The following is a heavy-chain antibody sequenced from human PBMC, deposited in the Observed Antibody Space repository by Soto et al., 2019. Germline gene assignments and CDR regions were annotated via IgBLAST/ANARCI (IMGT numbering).Heavy chain of an antibody. V-gene: IGHV1-69*13. CDR3: DIGYCSGGSCYNVPYYYYGMDV. CDR2: IIPIFGTA. Sequence: ASVKVSCTASGGTFSSYAISWGRQSPVQGLEWMGGIIPIFGTANYAQKFQGRVTITADESTSTAYMELSSLRYEDTAVYYCDIGYCSGGSCYNVPYYYYGMDVWGQGTTVTVSS. CDR1: GGTFSSYA. D-gene: IGHD2-15*01. J-gene: IGHJ6*02.